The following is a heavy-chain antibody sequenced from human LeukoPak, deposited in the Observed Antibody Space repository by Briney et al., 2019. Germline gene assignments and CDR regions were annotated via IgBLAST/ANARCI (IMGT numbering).Heavy chain of an antibody. CDR3: ASGGYYDSSGYYTY. Sequence: GIINPSGGSTSYAQKFQGRVTMTRDTSMSTVYMELSSLRSEDTAVYYCASGGYYDSSGYYTYWGQGTLVTVSS. CDR2: INPSGGST. V-gene: IGHV1-46*03. D-gene: IGHD3-22*01. J-gene: IGHJ4*02.